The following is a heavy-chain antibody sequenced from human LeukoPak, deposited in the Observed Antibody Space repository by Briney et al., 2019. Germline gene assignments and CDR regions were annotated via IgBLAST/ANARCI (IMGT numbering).Heavy chain of an antibody. CDR1: GYSLSSGYY. J-gene: IGHJ4*02. V-gene: IGHV4-38-2*02. Sequence: SETLSLTCTVSGYSLSSGYYWGWIRQPPGKGLEWFGSIYHSGSTYYNPSLKSRVTISVDTSKNQFSLKLSSVTAADTAVYYCARGDYYDSSGYLGYWGQGTLVTVSS. CDR3: ARGDYYDSSGYLGY. CDR2: IYHSGST. D-gene: IGHD3-22*01.